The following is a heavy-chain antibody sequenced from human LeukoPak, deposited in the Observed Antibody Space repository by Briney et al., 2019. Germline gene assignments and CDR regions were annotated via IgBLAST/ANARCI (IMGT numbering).Heavy chain of an antibody. CDR1: GGTFSSYA. J-gene: IGHJ4*02. V-gene: IGHV1-69*05. CDR2: IIPIFGTA. CDR3: ASGRGYSYGYPYYFDY. Sequence: SVKVSCKASGGTFSSYAISWVRQAPGQGLEWMGGIIPIFGTANYAQKFQGRVSITTDESTSTAYMELSSLRSEDTAVYYCASGRGYSYGYPYYFDYWGQGTLVTVSS. D-gene: IGHD5-18*01.